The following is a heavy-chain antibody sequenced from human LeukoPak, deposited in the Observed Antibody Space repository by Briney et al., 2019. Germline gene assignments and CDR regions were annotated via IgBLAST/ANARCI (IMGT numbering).Heavy chain of an antibody. J-gene: IGHJ4*02. D-gene: IGHD6-13*01. Sequence: SQTLSLTCAISGDSVSSNSAAWNWIRQYPSRGLEWLGRTYYRAKWYNEYAVSVKGRITINPDTSKNQFSLQLNSVTPEDTAVYYCARAEQQLDIDYWGQGTLVTVST. V-gene: IGHV6-1*01. CDR2: TYYRAKWYN. CDR1: GDSVSSNSAA. CDR3: ARAEQQLDIDY.